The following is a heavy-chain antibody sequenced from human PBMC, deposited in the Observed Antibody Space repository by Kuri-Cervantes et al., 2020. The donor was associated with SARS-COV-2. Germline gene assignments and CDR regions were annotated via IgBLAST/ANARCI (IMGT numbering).Heavy chain of an antibody. J-gene: IGHJ4*02. D-gene: IGHD2-2*02. CDR3: VKGYCSSTSCYRGGY. V-gene: IGHV3-64D*08. CDR1: GFTFSSYA. Sequence: GESLKISCSASGFTFSSYAMHWVRQAPGEGLEYVSAISSNGGSTYYADSVKGRFTISRDNSKNTLYLQMSSLRAEDTAVYYCVKGYCSSTSCYRGGYWGQGTLVTVSS. CDR2: ISSNGGST.